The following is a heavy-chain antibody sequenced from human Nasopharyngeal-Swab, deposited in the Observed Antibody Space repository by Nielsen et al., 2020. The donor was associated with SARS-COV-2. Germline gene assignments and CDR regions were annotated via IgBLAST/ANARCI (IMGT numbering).Heavy chain of an antibody. V-gene: IGHV1-69*13. Sequence: SVKVSCKASGYTFTSYGISWVRQAPGQGLEWMGGIIPIFGTANYAQKFQGRVTITADESTSTAYMELSSLRSEDTAVYYCARERGYSNYFDYWGQGTLVTVSS. J-gene: IGHJ4*02. CDR2: IIPIFGTA. D-gene: IGHD4-11*01. CDR3: ARERGYSNYFDY. CDR1: GYTFTSYG.